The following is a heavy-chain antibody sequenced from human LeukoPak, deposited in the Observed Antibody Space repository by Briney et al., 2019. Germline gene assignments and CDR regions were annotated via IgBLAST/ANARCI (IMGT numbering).Heavy chain of an antibody. Sequence: ASVKVSCKASGYTFTSYGISWVRQAPGQGLEWMGWISAYNGNTNYAQKLQGRVTMTTDTSTSTAYMELRSPRSDDTAVYYCARGNSRRIVVVPAALDYWGQGTLVTVSS. CDR1: GYTFTSYG. CDR2: ISAYNGNT. J-gene: IGHJ4*02. D-gene: IGHD2-2*01. CDR3: ARGNSRRIVVVPAALDY. V-gene: IGHV1-18*04.